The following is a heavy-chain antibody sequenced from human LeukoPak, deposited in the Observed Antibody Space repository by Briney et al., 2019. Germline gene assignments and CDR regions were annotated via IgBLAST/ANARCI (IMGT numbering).Heavy chain of an antibody. J-gene: IGHJ4*02. CDR2: ISYDGSNK. D-gene: IGHD6-19*01. CDR3: AKDGTTGWLVRGLFVDY. Sequence: GRSLRLSCAASGFTFSSYVMHWVRQAPGKGLEWVAVISYDGSNKYYADSVKGRFTISRDNSKNTLYLQMNSLRAEDTAVYYCAKDGTTGWLVRGLFVDYWGQGTLVTVSS. CDR1: GFTFSSYV. V-gene: IGHV3-30*18.